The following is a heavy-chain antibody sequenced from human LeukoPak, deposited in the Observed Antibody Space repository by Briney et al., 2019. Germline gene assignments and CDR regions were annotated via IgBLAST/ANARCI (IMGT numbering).Heavy chain of an antibody. CDR2: ISGSGGST. J-gene: IGHJ5*02. D-gene: IGHD1-14*01. Sequence: PGGSLRLSCAASGFTFSSYAMTWVRQAPGKGLEWVSGISGSGGSTYYADSVKGRFTISRDNSKNTVYLQINSLRAEDTALYYCAKGSQLIRNYCFDPWGQGTLVTVSS. V-gene: IGHV3-23*01. CDR1: GFTFSSYA. CDR3: AKGSQLIRNYCFDP.